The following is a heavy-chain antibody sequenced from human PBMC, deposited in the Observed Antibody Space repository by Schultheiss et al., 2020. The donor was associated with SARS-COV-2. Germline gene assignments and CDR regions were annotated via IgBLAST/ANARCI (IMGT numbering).Heavy chain of an antibody. CDR1: GGTFSSYA. CDR3: AREGMAAVAGTYYYGMDV. D-gene: IGHD6-19*01. Sequence: SVKVSCKASGGTFSSYAISWVRQAPGQGLEWMGGIIPIFGTANYAQKFQGRVTITADESTSTAYMELSSLRSEDTAVYYCAREGMAAVAGTYYYGMDVWGQGTTVTISS. V-gene: IGHV1-69*13. CDR2: IIPIFGTA. J-gene: IGHJ6*02.